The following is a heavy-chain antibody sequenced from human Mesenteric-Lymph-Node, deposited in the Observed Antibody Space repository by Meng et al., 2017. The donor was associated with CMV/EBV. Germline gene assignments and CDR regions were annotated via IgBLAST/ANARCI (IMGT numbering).Heavy chain of an antibody. CDR2: INHSGST. V-gene: IGHV4-34*01. CDR3: AKNYDFLSGYYYYYGIDV. Sequence: GSLRLSCAVYGGSFSGYYWSWIRQPPGKGLEWIGEINHSGSTNYNPSLKSRVTISVDTSKNQFSLKLSSVTAADTAVYYCAKNYDFLSGYYYYYGIDVWGQGTTVTVSS. J-gene: IGHJ6*02. CDR1: GGSFSGYY. D-gene: IGHD3-3*01.